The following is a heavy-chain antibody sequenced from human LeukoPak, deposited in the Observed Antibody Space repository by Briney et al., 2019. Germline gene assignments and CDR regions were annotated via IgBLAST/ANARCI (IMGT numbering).Heavy chain of an antibody. J-gene: IGHJ3*02. Sequence: GESLKISCKGSGYSFTSYWIGWVRQMPGKGLEWMGIIYPGDSDTRYSPSFQGQVTISADKSISTAYLQWSSLKASDTAMYYCARCQCSCHDACDIWGQGTMVTVSS. V-gene: IGHV5-51*01. CDR2: IYPGDSDT. D-gene: IGHD6-6*01. CDR3: ARCQCSCHDACDI. CDR1: GYSFTSYW.